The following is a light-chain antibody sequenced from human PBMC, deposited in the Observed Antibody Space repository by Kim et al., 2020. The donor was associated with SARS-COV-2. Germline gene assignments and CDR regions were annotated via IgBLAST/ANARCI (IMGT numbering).Light chain of an antibody. J-gene: IGKJ1*01. Sequence: SSVGDRATITCRASQNIGSYVNWYQQKPGKAPKLLIYGASSLQTGVSSRFRGSGSGKGFTFTITSLQPEDFATYYCQQGYSPPWTFGQGTKVDIK. CDR3: QQGYSPPWT. V-gene: IGKV1-39*01. CDR1: QNIGSY. CDR2: GAS.